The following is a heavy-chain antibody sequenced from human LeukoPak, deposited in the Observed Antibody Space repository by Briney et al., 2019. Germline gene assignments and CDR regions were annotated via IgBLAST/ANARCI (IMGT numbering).Heavy chain of an antibody. D-gene: IGHD2-8*01. Sequence: SVKVSCKASGGTFSSYAISWVRRAPGQGLEWMGGIIPIFGTANYAQKFQGRVTITADESTSTAYMEMRCLSSEDTAVYYYTSLYGRPRGAYYYYYGMYVWGTGATVT. CDR2: IIPIFGTA. CDR3: TSLYGRPRGAYYYYYGMYV. V-gene: IGHV1-69*01. J-gene: IGHJ6*04. CDR1: GGTFSSYA.